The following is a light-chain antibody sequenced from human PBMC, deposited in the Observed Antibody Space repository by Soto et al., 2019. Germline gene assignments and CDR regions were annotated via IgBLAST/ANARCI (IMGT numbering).Light chain of an antibody. Sequence: ESLLIQSSSTLSLSPGEKATLSYRAIQSVSSSHLAWYQHKPGQAPRLLIYAASSRATGSPDRFSGSGSGTDFTLTISRLEPEDFAVYYCQQYGSSPPITFGQGTRLEIK. CDR1: QSVSSSH. CDR3: QQYGSSPPIT. J-gene: IGKJ5*01. V-gene: IGKV3-20*01. CDR2: AAS.